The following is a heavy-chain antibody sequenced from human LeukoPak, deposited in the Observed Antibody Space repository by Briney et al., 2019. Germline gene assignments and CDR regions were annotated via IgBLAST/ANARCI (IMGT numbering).Heavy chain of an antibody. CDR2: IYSGGST. J-gene: IGHJ4*02. CDR1: GFIVSSND. V-gene: IGHV3-53*01. D-gene: IGHD3-3*01. Sequence: GGSLRLSCAASGFIVSSNDMSWVRQAPGKGLEWVSVIYSGGSTYYADSVKGRFTISRDNSKNTLYLQMNSLRAEDTAVYYCARVVASDFWSGYPIYFDYWGQGTLVTVSS. CDR3: ARVVASDFWSGYPIYFDY.